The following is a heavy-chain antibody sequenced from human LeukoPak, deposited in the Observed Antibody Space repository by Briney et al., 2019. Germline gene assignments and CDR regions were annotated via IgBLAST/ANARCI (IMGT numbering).Heavy chain of an antibody. CDR1: GFTFSGYW. D-gene: IGHD2-8*01. J-gene: IGHJ4*02. Sequence: GGSLRLSCTASGFTFSGYWMNWVRQAPGKGLVWVSRIGSDGGSTTYADSVKGRFTISRDNSKNTLYLQMNSLRAEDTAVYYCARDCTNGVCYGTDFDHWGQGTLVTVSS. V-gene: IGHV3-74*03. CDR2: IGSDGGST. CDR3: ARDCTNGVCYGTDFDH.